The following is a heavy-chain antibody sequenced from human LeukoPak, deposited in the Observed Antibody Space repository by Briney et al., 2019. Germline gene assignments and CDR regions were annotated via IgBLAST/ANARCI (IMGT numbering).Heavy chain of an antibody. CDR1: GYTFTSYD. V-gene: IGHV1-8*01. CDR3: ARDKLRLGELSSPLAFDI. Sequence: EASVKVSCKASGYTFTSYDINWVRQATGQGLEWMGWMNPNSGNTGYAQKFQGRVTMTRNTSISTAYMGLSSLRSEDTAVYYCARDKLRLGELSSPLAFDIWGQGTMVTVSS. J-gene: IGHJ3*02. CDR2: MNPNSGNT. D-gene: IGHD3-16*02.